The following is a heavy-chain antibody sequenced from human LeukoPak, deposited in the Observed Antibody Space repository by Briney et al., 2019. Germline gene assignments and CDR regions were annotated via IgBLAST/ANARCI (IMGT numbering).Heavy chain of an antibody. D-gene: IGHD5-12*01. V-gene: IGHV5-51*01. CDR1: GYIFTSYW. Sequence: GESLKISCQGSGYIFTSYWIGWVRQLPGKGLEWMGIXXCGDXXXXXXXXXXGQVTISADKPITTVYLQWNSLQAWDTPVFYXXTXYXXXXVXVPWXQGTLVTVSS. CDR3: XTXYXXXXVXVP. CDR2: XXCGDXXX. J-gene: IGHJ4*02.